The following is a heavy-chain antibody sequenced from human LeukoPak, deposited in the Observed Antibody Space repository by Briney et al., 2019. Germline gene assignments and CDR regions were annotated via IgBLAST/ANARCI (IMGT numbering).Heavy chain of an antibody. CDR1: GYTFTGYY. CDR3: ARDCLSSSWYAEGFYFDY. CDR2: INPSGGST. Sequence: GASVKVSCKASGYTFTGYYMHWVRQAPGQGLEWMGIINPSGGSTSYAQKFQGRVTMTRDTSTSTVYMELSSLRSEDTAVYYCARDCLSSSWYAEGFYFDYWGQGTLVTVSS. D-gene: IGHD6-13*01. V-gene: IGHV1-46*01. J-gene: IGHJ4*02.